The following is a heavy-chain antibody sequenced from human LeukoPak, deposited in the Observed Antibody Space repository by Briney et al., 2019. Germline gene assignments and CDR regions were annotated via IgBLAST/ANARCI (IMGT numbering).Heavy chain of an antibody. Sequence: GGSLRLSCEGSASIFSGHWMNWVRQTPGKGLEWVANIKQDGSEKYYVDSVKGRFTISRDNAKNSLYLQMNSLRAEDTAVYYCAREEAFDIWGQGTMVTVSS. CDR1: ASIFSGHW. CDR3: AREEAFDI. J-gene: IGHJ3*02. V-gene: IGHV3-7*03. CDR2: IKQDGSEK.